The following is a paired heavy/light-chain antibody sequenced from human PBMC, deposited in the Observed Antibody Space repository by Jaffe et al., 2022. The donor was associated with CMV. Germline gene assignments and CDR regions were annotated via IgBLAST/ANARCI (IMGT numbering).Light chain of an antibody. CDR1: QAISTF. V-gene: IGKV1-9*01. CDR2: EAS. CDR3: QQLDGYPRT. Sequence: DIQLTQSPSFLSASVGDRVTISCRASQAISTFLAWYQQRPAKAPTLLIYEASTLQSGVPSRFSGSGSGTEFTLTISSLQPEDFATYYCQQLDGYPRTFGQGTKVEVK. J-gene: IGKJ1*01.
Heavy chain of an antibody. J-gene: IGHJ4*02. CDR3: ARVAIGGKYYGDY. D-gene: IGHD3-10*01. Sequence: QVQLLQSGAEVKKPGASVKVSCKTSGYTFTSYALHWVRQAPGQRLEWLGYINTAYGNTRVSQNFQGRLTITADTSATTVYVDLSSLRSEDTAVYYCARVAIGGKYYGDYWGQGTLVTVSS. CDR1: GYTFTSYA. CDR2: INTAYGNT. V-gene: IGHV1-3*04.